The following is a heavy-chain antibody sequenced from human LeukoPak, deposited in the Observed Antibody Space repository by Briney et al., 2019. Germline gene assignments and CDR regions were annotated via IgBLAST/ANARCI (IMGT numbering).Heavy chain of an antibody. D-gene: IGHD6-19*01. J-gene: IGHJ4*02. Sequence: PSETLSLTCTVSGGSISSNSYYWGWTRQPPGTGLEWIGSIYYSGSTYYNPSLKSRVTISVDTSKNQFSLKLSSVTAADTAVYYCARDPQGSSGWYIGDYWGQGTLVTVSS. CDR1: GGSISSNSYY. CDR3: ARDPQGSSGWYIGDY. V-gene: IGHV4-39*07. CDR2: IYYSGST.